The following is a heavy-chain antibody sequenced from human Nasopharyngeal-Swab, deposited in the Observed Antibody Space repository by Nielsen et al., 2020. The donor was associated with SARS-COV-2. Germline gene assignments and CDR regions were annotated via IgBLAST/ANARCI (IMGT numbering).Heavy chain of an antibody. CDR1: GFTFSSYA. Sequence: GGSLRLSCAASGFTFSSYAMHWVRQAPGKGLEWVAVISYDGSTKYYADSVKGRFTISRDNSKNTLYLQMNSLRAEDTAVYYCASPKTFYGGNTGVDRAFDIWGQGTMVTVSS. J-gene: IGHJ3*02. CDR2: ISYDGSTK. D-gene: IGHD4-23*01. CDR3: ASPKTFYGGNTGVDRAFDI. V-gene: IGHV3-30-3*01.